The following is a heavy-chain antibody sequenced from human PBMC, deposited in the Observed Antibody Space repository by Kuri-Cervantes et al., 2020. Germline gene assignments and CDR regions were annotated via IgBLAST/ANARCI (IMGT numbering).Heavy chain of an antibody. CDR2: INAGNGNT. CDR3: ARDLRLSSYSGYAFDI. CDR1: GYTFTNCA. V-gene: IGHV1-3*01. J-gene: IGHJ3*02. D-gene: IGHD3-3*01. Sequence: ASVKVSCKASGYTFTNCALHRVRQAPGQRLEWMGWINAGNGNTKYSQKFQGRVTMARDTSARTAYMELSSLSSEDTAVYYCARDLRLSSYSGYAFDIWGQGTKVTVSS.